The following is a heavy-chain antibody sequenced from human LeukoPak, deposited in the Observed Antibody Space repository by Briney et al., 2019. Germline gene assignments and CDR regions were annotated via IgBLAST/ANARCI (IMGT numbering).Heavy chain of an antibody. J-gene: IGHJ4*02. CDR2: ISWNRGNI. D-gene: IGHD3-22*01. Sequence: GGSLRLSCAASGFTFDDHAMHWVRQAPGKGLEWVSGISWNRGNIGYADSVKGRLTISRDNAKNSLYLQMDSLRAGDTALYYCAKAPGYYSYFGYWGQGTMVTVSS. CDR1: GFTFDDHA. CDR3: AKAPGYYSYFGY. V-gene: IGHV3-9*01.